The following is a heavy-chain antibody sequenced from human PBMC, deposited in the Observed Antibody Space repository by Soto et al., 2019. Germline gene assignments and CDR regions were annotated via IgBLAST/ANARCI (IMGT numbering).Heavy chain of an antibody. CDR1: GFTFSSYA. V-gene: IGHV3-23*01. Sequence: PGGSLRLSCAASGFTFSSYAMSWVRQAPGNGLEWVSDISGSGDSTSYADSVKGRFTISRDNSKNTLYLQMNSLRAEDTALYYCAKQYALNYYYYFDYWGQGTLVTVSS. J-gene: IGHJ4*02. CDR3: AKQYALNYYYYFDY. CDR2: ISGSGDST. D-gene: IGHD3-10*01.